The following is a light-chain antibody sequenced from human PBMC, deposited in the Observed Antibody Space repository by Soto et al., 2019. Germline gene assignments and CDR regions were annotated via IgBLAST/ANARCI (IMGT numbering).Light chain of an antibody. V-gene: IGKV3-20*01. J-gene: IGKJ1*01. CDR1: QSVSSNY. CDR3: QQHGSSPWM. CDR2: GAS. Sequence: EVVLTQSPGTLSLSPAERATLSCRASQSVSSNYVAWYQQIPGQTPRLLIYGASSRATGIPDRFSGSGSGTDFTLTISRLEPEDFAVYYCQQHGSSPWMFGQGTKV.